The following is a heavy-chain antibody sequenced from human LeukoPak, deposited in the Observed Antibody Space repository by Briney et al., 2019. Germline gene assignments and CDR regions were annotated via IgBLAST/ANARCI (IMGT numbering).Heavy chain of an antibody. CDR2: ISGSGGST. Sequence: GESLRLSCAASVFTFSSYAMSWVRQAPGKGLEWVSAISGSGGSTYYADSVKGGFTISRDNSKNTLYMQMNSLRTEDTAVYYCAKGRSAEDTAIVRGNYGMDVWGQGTTVTVSS. CDR1: VFTFSSYA. D-gene: IGHD5-18*01. CDR3: AKGRSAEDTAIVRGNYGMDV. V-gene: IGHV3-23*01. J-gene: IGHJ6*02.